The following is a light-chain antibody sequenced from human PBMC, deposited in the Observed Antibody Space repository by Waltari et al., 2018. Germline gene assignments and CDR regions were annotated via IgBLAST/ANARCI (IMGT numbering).Light chain of an antibody. J-gene: IGLJ3*02. CDR1: TSNIGRNY. CDR2: RNN. CDR3: ATWDGSLTAWV. Sequence: QSVLTQPPSASGTPGQRVTISCSGSTSNIGRNYVYWYQQFPGTAPKLLVYRNNERPSGVPDRISGSKSGSSASLAISGLRSEAEADYYCATWDGSLTAWVFGGGTKVTVL. V-gene: IGLV1-47*01.